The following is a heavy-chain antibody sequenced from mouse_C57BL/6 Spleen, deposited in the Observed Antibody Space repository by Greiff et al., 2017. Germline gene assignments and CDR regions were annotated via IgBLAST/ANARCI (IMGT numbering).Heavy chain of an antibody. CDR1: GYTFTSYW. J-gene: IGHJ4*01. Sequence: QVQLQQPGAELVKPGASVKLSCKASGYTFTSYWMHWVKQRPGRGLEWIGRIDPNSGGTKYNEKFKSKATLTVDKPSSTAYMQLSSLTSEDSAVYYCARARGTYYGNPIRYAMDYWGQGTSVTVSS. CDR2: IDPNSGGT. CDR3: ARARGTYYGNPIRYAMDY. D-gene: IGHD2-10*01. V-gene: IGHV1-72*01.